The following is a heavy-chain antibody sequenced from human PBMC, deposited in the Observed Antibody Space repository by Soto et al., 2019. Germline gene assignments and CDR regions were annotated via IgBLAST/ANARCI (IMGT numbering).Heavy chain of an antibody. J-gene: IGHJ4*02. V-gene: IGHV1-18*01. CDR1: GYTFTSYG. CDR3: AREPNYFDY. CDR2: ISAHNGNK. Sequence: QVQLVQSGAEVKKPGASVKVSCKASGYTFTSYGISWVRQAPGQGLEWMGWISAHNGNKKYAQKLQGRVTMTTDTPTSTAYMELRSLISDDTAVYYCAREPNYFDYWGQGTLVTVSS.